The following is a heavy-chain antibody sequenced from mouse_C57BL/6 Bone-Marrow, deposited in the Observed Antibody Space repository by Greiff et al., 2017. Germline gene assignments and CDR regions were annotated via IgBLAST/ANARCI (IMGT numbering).Heavy chain of an antibody. CDR2: IYPGSGST. CDR1: GYTFTSYW. D-gene: IGHD1-1*01. Sequence: VQLQQPGAELVKPGASVKMSCKASGYTFTSYWITWVKQRPGQGLEWIGDIYPGSGSTNYNEKFKSKATLTVDTSSSTAYMQLSSLTSEDSAVYYCGREGGTAVVGGFAYWGQGTLVTVSA. J-gene: IGHJ3*01. CDR3: GREGGTAVVGGFAY. V-gene: IGHV1-55*01.